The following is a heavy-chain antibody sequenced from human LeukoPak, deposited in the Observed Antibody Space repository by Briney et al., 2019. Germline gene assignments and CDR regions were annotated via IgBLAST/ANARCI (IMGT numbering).Heavy chain of an antibody. V-gene: IGHV3-9*01. CDR3: AKGAGSGPRYYYYYYMDV. CDR1: GFTFDDYA. D-gene: IGHD3-10*01. J-gene: IGHJ6*03. Sequence: GRSLRLSCAASGFTFDDYAMRWVRHAPGKGLEWVSGISWNSGSIVYADSVKGRFTISRDNAKNSLYLQMNSLRAEDTALYYCAKGAGSGPRYYYYYYMDVWGKGTTVTVSS. CDR2: ISWNSGSI.